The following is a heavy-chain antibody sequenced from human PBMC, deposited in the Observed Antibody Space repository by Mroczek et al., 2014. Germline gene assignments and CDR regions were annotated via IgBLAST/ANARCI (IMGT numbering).Heavy chain of an antibody. J-gene: IGHJ4*02. V-gene: IGHV1-69*02. D-gene: IGHD3-22*01. CDR1: GSTFSSYT. Sequence: QVQLVQSGAEVKKPGSSVKVSCKASGSTFSSYTISWVRQAPGQGLEWMGRIIPILGIANYAQKFQGRVTITADKSTSTAYMELSSLRSEDTAVYYCAVRYDSSGYYSGVVYWGQGTLVTVSS. CDR3: AVRYDSSGYYSGVVY. CDR2: IIPILGIA.